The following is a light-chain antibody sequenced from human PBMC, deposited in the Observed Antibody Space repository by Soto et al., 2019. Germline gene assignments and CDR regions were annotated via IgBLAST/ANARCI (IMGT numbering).Light chain of an antibody. CDR2: DAS. V-gene: IGKV3-11*01. Sequence: EIVLPQSQATLSLSPGERATLSCRASQSISSYLAWYQQKPGQAPRLLIYDASNRATGIPARFSGSGSGADFTLTINSLEPEDFAVYYCQQRSSWPITFGQGTRLEIK. CDR1: QSISSY. CDR3: QQRSSWPIT. J-gene: IGKJ5*01.